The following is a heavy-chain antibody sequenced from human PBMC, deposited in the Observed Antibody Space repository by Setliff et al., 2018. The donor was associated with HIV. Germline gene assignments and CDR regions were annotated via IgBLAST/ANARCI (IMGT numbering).Heavy chain of an antibody. D-gene: IGHD6-19*01. CDR1: GASIGRRSDC. CDR3: IIAYSSGWLAPMGFDS. V-gene: IGHV4-39*01. J-gene: IGHJ4*02. Sequence: SETLSLTCTVSGASIGRRSDCWGWIRQPPGKGLEWIGSFYYSGSTYYNPSLKSRATISVDMSKNQFSLRLSSVTAADTAVYYCIIAYSSGWLAPMGFDSWGQGTLVTVSS. CDR2: FYYSGST.